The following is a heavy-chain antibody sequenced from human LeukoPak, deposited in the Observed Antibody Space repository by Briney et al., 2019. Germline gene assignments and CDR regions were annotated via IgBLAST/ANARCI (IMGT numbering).Heavy chain of an antibody. D-gene: IGHD3-22*01. Sequence: GGSLRLSCVASGFIFSSYSMNWVRQAPGKGLEWVSSISSSSSYIYYADSVKGRFTISRDNAKNSLYLQMNSLRAEDTAVYYCARRPYYYDSSGYYYFDYWGQGTLVTVSS. CDR3: ARRPYYYDSSGYYYFDY. CDR1: GFIFSSYS. V-gene: IGHV3-21*01. CDR2: ISSSSSYI. J-gene: IGHJ4*02.